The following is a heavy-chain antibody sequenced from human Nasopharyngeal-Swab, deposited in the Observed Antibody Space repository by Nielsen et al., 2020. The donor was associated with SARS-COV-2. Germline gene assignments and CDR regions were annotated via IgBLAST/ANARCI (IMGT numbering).Heavy chain of an antibody. CDR2: INAGNGNT. D-gene: IGHD3-9*01. CDR3: ARGRLRYFDWLPRGGYWFDP. V-gene: IGHV1-3*01. CDR1: GYTFTSYA. Sequence: ASVKVSCKASGYTFTSYAMHWVRQAPGQRLEWMGWINAGNGNTKYSQKFQGRVTITRDTSASTAYMELSSLRSEDTAVYYCARGRLRYFDWLPRGGYWFDPWGQGTLVTVSS. J-gene: IGHJ5*02.